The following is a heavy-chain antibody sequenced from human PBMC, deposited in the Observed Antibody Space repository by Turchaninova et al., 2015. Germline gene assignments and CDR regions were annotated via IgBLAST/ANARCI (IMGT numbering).Heavy chain of an antibody. CDR3: ASRPDTSLLFFFDY. V-gene: IGHV1-2*02. Sequence: QVQLVQSAAEVKKPGASVKVSCKASGYTFTGYYIHWVRQAPGQGLEWVGWIHPKSGGTNYAQKFQGRVTLTRDTSTHTAYMELSGLTFYDTALYYCASRPDTSLLFFFDYWGQGTLVTVSS. D-gene: IGHD3-3*01. J-gene: IGHJ4*02. CDR1: GYTFTGYY. CDR2: IHPKSGGT.